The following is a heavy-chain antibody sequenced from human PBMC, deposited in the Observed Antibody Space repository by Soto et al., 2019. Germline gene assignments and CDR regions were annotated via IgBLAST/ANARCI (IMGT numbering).Heavy chain of an antibody. CDR2: IYYSGST. CDR1: GGSISSGGYY. J-gene: IGHJ6*03. D-gene: IGHD3-3*01. V-gene: IGHV4-31*03. Sequence: SETLSLTCTVSGGSISSGGYYWSWIRQHPGKGLEWIGYIYYSGSTYYNPSLKSRVTISVDTSKNQFSLKPSSVTAADTAVYYCARDPPYYDFWSGYLRTRTTTGNYYMDVWGKGTTVTVSS. CDR3: ARDPPYYDFWSGYLRTRTTTGNYYMDV.